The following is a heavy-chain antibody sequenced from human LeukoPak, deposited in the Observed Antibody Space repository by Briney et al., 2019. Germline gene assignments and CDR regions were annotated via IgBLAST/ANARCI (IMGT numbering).Heavy chain of an antibody. V-gene: IGHV3-21*01. CDR3: AREAITMVRGVKVKYFDY. J-gene: IGHJ4*02. Sequence: GGSLRLSCAVSGFTFSNYAMHRVRQASGKGLEWVSSISTNSSYIYYADSVKGRFTISRDNAKNSLYLQMNSLRAEDTAVYYCAREAITMVRGVKVKYFDYWGQGTLVTVSS. D-gene: IGHD3-10*01. CDR2: ISTNSSYI. CDR1: GFTFSNYA.